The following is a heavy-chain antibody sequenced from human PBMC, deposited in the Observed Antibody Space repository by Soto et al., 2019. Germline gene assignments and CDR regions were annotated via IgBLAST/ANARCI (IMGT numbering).Heavy chain of an antibody. V-gene: IGHV4-31*03. D-gene: IGHD3-9*01. CDR2: IYYSGST. CDR1: GGSISSGGYY. Sequence: SETLSLTCTVSGGSISSGGYYWSWIRQHPGKGLEWIGYIYYSGSTYYNPSLKSRVTISVDTSKNQFSLKLSSVTAADTAVYYCARYKLKTGSLPFDYWGQGTLVTVAS. J-gene: IGHJ4*02. CDR3: ARYKLKTGSLPFDY.